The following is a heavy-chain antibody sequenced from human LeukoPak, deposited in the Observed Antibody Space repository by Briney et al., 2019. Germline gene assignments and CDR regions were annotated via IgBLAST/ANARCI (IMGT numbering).Heavy chain of an antibody. V-gene: IGHV4-4*08. CDR1: GGSFNSHY. CDR2: IYTSGST. CDR3: ARDRERGMVRGILDY. Sequence: SETLSLTCTVSGGSFNSHYWNWIRQPPGKGLEWIGRIYTSGSTNYNPSLKSRVTISIDSSKNQFALKLKSVAAADTAVYYCARDRERGMVRGILDYWGQGTLVTVSS. D-gene: IGHD3-10*01. J-gene: IGHJ4*02.